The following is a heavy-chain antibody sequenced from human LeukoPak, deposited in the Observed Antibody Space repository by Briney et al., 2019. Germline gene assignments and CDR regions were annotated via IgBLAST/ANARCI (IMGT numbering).Heavy chain of an antibody. CDR2: IIPIFGTA. CDR1: GGTFSSYA. J-gene: IGHJ4*02. CDR3: ARSKALRLDDIYY. Sequence: GSSVKVSCKASGGTFSSYATSWVRQAPGQGLERMGGIIPIFGTANYAQKFQGRVTITADESTSTAYMELSSLRSEDTAVYYCARSKALRLDDIYYWGQGTLVTVSS. D-gene: IGHD3-9*01. V-gene: IGHV1-69*01.